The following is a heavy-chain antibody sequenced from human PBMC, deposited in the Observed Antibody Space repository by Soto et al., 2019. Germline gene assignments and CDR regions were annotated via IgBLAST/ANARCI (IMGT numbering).Heavy chain of an antibody. CDR2: IIPIFGTA. CDR3: AREARIWFGESYFDY. D-gene: IGHD3-10*01. Sequence: SVKVSCKASGGTFSSYAISWVRQAPGQGLEWMGGIIPIFGTANYAQKFQGRVTITADESTSTAYMELSSLRSEDTAVYYCAREARIWFGESYFDYWGQGTLVTV. V-gene: IGHV1-69*13. CDR1: GGTFSSYA. J-gene: IGHJ4*02.